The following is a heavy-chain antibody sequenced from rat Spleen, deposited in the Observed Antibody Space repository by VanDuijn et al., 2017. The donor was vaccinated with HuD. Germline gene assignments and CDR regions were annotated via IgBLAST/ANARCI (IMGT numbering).Heavy chain of an antibody. D-gene: IGHD1-11*01. CDR2: ISTGGGNT. J-gene: IGHJ1*01. V-gene: IGHV5-25*01. Sequence: EVQLVETGGGLVEPGRSLKLSCAASGFTFSNYVMDWVRQAPKKGLEWVASISTGGGNTYYPDSVKGRFTISRDNAKSTLYLQMNSLRSEDTATYYCAAQNYGYWYFDFWGPGTMVTVSS. CDR3: AAQNYGYWYFDF. CDR1: GFTFSNYV.